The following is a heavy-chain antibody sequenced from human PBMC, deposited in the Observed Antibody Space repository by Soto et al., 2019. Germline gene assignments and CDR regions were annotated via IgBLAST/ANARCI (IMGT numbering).Heavy chain of an antibody. CDR1: GFTFRSYV. J-gene: IGHJ1*01. CDR3: ARWGTTGGLDV. Sequence: QVQLVESGGGVVQPGTSLRVSCVGSGFTFRSYVIHWVRQAPGKGLEWVALTSYDGSDKYYGDSVRGRFTISRDNSRNTVDLQMDSLRLDDTAFYYCARWGTTGGLDVWGQGTLVSVSS. V-gene: IGHV3-30*19. D-gene: IGHD3-16*01. CDR2: TSYDGSDK.